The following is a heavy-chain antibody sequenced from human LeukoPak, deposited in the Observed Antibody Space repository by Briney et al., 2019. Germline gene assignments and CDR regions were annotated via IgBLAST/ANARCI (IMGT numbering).Heavy chain of an antibody. CDR3: ARLQDYYGSGRAGFDP. D-gene: IGHD3-10*01. J-gene: IGHJ5*02. V-gene: IGHV5-10-1*01. CDR2: IDPSDSYT. CDR1: GCSFTSYW. Sequence: GESLKISCKGSGCSFTSYWISWVRQMPGKGLEWIGRIDPSDSYTNYSPSFQGHVTISADKSISTAYLQWSSLKALDTAMYYCARLQDYYGSGRAGFDPWGQGTLVTVSS.